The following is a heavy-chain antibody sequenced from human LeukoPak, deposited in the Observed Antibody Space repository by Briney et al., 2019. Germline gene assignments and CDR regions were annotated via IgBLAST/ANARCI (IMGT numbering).Heavy chain of an antibody. D-gene: IGHD3-10*01. CDR3: TLGETIDY. CDR1: GFTVSSNH. J-gene: IGHJ4*02. V-gene: IGHV3-66*01. CDR2: IYSVDIT. Sequence: GGSLRLSCAASGFTVSSNHMSWVRQAPGRGLEWVSVIYSVDITNYADSVKGRFTISRDKSKNTLYLQMNSLRAEDTAVYYCTLGETIDYWGQGTLVTVSS.